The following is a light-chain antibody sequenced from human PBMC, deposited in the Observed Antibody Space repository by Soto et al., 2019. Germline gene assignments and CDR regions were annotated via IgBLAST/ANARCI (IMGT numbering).Light chain of an antibody. Sequence: QSVLTQPASVSGSPGQSIPISCTGTSSDVGGYNYVSWYQQHPGKAPKLMIYEVSNRPSGVSNRFSGSKSGNTASLTISGLQAEDEAEYYCSSYTSSSTVVFGGGTKLTVL. CDR1: SSDVGGYNY. CDR2: EVS. J-gene: IGLJ2*01. CDR3: SSYTSSSTVV. V-gene: IGLV2-14*01.